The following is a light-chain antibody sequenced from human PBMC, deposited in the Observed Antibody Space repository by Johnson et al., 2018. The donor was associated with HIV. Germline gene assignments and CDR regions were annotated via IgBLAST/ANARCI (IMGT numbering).Light chain of an antibody. CDR3: GTGDSRLSALYV. CDR1: SSNIGNNY. J-gene: IGLJ1*01. CDR2: DNN. Sequence: QSVLTQPPSVSAAPGQKVTISCSGSSSNIGNNYVSWYQQLPGTAPRIVTYDNNNRPSGIPDRFSGPKYRMSGNLGITALQTWYEADYYCGTGDSRLSALYVFGTGTKVTVL. V-gene: IGLV1-51*01.